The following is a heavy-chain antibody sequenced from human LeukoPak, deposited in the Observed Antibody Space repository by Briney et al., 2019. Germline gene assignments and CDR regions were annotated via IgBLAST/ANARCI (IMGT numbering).Heavy chain of an antibody. CDR1: GFTFSSYG. CDR3: AREQVVRGVIKGRYGMDV. CDR2: ISYDGSNK. Sequence: GGSLRLSCAASGFTFSSYGMHWVRQAPGKGLEWEAVISYDGSNKYYADSVKGRFTISRDNSKNTLYLQMNSLRAEDTAVYYCAREQVVRGVIKGRYGMDVWGQGTTVTVSS. V-gene: IGHV3-30*03. D-gene: IGHD3-10*01. J-gene: IGHJ6*02.